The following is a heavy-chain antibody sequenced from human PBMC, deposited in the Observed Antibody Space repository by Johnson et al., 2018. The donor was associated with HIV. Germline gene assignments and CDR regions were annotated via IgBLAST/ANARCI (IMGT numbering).Heavy chain of an antibody. J-gene: IGHJ3*02. CDR1: GFTFSSYA. D-gene: IGHD3-16*01. CDR2: ISYDGSNK. CDR3: AKCIWGRSLIDAFDI. Sequence: QVQLVESGGGVVQPGRSLRLSCAASGFTFSSYAMHWVRQAPGKGLEWVAVISYDGSNKYYADSVKGRFTISRDNSKNTLYLQMNSLRVEDTAVYYCAKCIWGRSLIDAFDIWGQGTMVTVSS. V-gene: IGHV3-30-3*02.